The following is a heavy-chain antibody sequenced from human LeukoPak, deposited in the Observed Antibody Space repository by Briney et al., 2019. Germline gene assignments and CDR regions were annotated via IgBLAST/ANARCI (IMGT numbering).Heavy chain of an antibody. D-gene: IGHD6-19*01. J-gene: IGHJ4*02. CDR3: ARGGGIAVAGLPFDY. V-gene: IGHV4-4*08. Sequence: SETLSLTCTVSSDSISSYYWSWLRQPPGKGLEWIGYIYFSGSTYYNPSLKSRVTISVDTSKNQFSLKLSSVTAADTAVYYCARGGGIAVAGLPFDYWGQGTLVTVSS. CDR2: IYFSGST. CDR1: SDSISSYY.